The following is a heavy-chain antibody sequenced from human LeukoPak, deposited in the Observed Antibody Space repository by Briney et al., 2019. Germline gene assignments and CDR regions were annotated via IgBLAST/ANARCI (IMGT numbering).Heavy chain of an antibody. CDR1: GGSVTRGAYS. Sequence: PSETLSLTCTVSGGSVTRGAYSWTWIRQPVGKGLEWIGYIYYTGSTNYNPSLKSRVTISVDTSKNQFSLKLSSVTAADTAVYYCARDRPGGSSLDYWGQGTLVTVSS. CDR2: IYYTGST. CDR3: ARDRPGGSSLDY. D-gene: IGHD6-13*01. J-gene: IGHJ4*02. V-gene: IGHV4-61*10.